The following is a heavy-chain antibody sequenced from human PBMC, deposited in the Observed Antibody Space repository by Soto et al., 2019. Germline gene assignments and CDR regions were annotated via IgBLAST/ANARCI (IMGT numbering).Heavy chain of an antibody. CDR3: ARGRDFWSGYSGRKTFDP. CDR1: GYTFTSYD. J-gene: IGHJ5*02. D-gene: IGHD3-3*01. CDR2: MNPNSGNT. V-gene: IGHV1-8*01. Sequence: ASVKVSCKASGYTFTSYDINWVRQATGQGLEWMGWMNPNSGNTGYAQKFQGRVTMTRNTSISTAYMELCSLRSEDTAVYYCARGRDFWSGYSGRKTFDPWGQGTLVTVSS.